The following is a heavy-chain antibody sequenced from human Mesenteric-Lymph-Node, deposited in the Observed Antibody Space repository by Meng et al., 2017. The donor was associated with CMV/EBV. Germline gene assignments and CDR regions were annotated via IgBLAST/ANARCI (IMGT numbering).Heavy chain of an antibody. CDR3: ARYCTSITCYISYGMGV. Sequence: GESLKISCAASGFTFSTYGMNWVRQAPGKGLEWLSYIRSSSDPIYYADSVKGRFTISRDNAKSSLYLQMNSLRAEDTAIYYCARYCTSITCYISYGMGVWGQGTTVTVSS. V-gene: IGHV3-48*04. CDR2: IRSSSDPI. J-gene: IGHJ6*02. D-gene: IGHD2-2*02. CDR1: GFTFSTYG.